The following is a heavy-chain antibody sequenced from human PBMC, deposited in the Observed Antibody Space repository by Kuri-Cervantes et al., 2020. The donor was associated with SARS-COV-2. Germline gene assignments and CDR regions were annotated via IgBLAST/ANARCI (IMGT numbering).Heavy chain of an antibody. J-gene: IGHJ4*02. CDR2: IYTGGST. D-gene: IGHD1-26*01. CDR3: ARDRWELHDY. CDR1: GGSISSGSYY. V-gene: IGHV4-61*02. Sequence: SETLSLTCTVSGGSISSGSYYWSWIRQPAGKGQEWIGRIYTGGSTNYNPSLKSRVTISVDTSKNQFSLKLSSVTAADTAVYYCARDRWELHDYWGQGTLVTVSS.